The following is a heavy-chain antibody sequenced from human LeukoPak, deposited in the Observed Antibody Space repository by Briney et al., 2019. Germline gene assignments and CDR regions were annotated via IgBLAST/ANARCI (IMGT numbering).Heavy chain of an antibody. CDR1: GFTFEDYT. CDR2: VSWDGTT. Sequence: PGGSLRLSGAASGFTFEDYTMHWVRQVPGKTLEWVALVSWDGTTYYTDSVKGRFTISRDNSKTSLYLQMDTLRSEDTAFYYCVKDINYESSGSVFDYWGQGTLVTVSS. D-gene: IGHD3-22*01. CDR3: VKDINYESSGSVFDY. V-gene: IGHV3-43*01. J-gene: IGHJ4*02.